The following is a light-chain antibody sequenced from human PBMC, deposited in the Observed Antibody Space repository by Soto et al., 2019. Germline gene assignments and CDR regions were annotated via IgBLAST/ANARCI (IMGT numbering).Light chain of an antibody. CDR1: SSDIGAYNY. Sequence: QSVLTQPASVSGSPGQSIAISCTGTSSDIGAYNYVSWYQQHPGKAPKLLLSEVSNRPSGVSDRFSGSKSGNTASLTISGLQAEDEADYYCAAWDDSLNPSYVFGTGTKVTVL. CDR2: EVS. V-gene: IGLV2-14*01. CDR3: AAWDDSLNPSYV. J-gene: IGLJ1*01.